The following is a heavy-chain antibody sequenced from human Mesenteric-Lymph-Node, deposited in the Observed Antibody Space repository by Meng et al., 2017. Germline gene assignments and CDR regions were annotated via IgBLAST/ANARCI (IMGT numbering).Heavy chain of an antibody. CDR1: GFTFSSYW. V-gene: IGHV3-74*02. J-gene: IGHJ4*02. Sequence: VQLVESGGGVVQPGGSLRLSCAVSGFTFSSYWMHWVRQAPGKGLVWVSRIISDETTTTYADSVKGRFTISRDNARNTLYLQMNSLRAEDTAVYYCATGSGYYYSYWGQGTLVTVSS. CDR2: IISDETTT. CDR3: ATGSGYYYSY. D-gene: IGHD3-3*01.